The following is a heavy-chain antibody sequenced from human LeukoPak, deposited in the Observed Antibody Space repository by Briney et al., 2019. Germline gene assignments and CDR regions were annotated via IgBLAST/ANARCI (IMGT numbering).Heavy chain of an antibody. J-gene: IGHJ4*02. V-gene: IGHV3-23*01. CDR3: ARDRLGAMLFFDS. D-gene: IGHD3-16*01. CDR2: ITGTGHIT. CDR1: GFTFNSFA. Sequence: GGSLRLSCAASGFTFNSFAMSWVRQAPGKGLEWVSAITGTGHITYYADSVKGRFTISRDNSKNTLYLQMNSLRAEDTALYYCARDRLGAMLFFDSWGQGTLVTVSS.